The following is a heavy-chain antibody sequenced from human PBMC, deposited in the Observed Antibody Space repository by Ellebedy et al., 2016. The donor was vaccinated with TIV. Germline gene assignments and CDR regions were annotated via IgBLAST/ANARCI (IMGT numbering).Heavy chain of an antibody. Sequence: SETLSLXXTVSGGSISSYYWSWIRQPAGKGLEWIGRIYTSGSTNYNPSLKSRVTMSVDTSKNQFSLKLSSVTAADTAVYYCARVKGSSSWSDPHYWDYMDVWGKGTTVTVSS. CDR1: GGSISSYY. D-gene: IGHD6-13*01. CDR3: ARVKGSSSWSDPHYWDYMDV. CDR2: IYTSGST. V-gene: IGHV4-4*07. J-gene: IGHJ6*03.